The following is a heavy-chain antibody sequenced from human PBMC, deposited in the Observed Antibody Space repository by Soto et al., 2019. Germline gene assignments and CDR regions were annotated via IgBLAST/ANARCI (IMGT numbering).Heavy chain of an antibody. CDR2: IFYNGTA. Sequence: SETLSLTCSASGGSVSSGSFHWSWIRQPPGKGLQFIGSIFYNGTANYSPSLKNRVSISIDTSQSQFFLQLISVAAADTAVYYCARIGGWYGIDFWGQGSLVTVSS. J-gene: IGHJ4*02. V-gene: IGHV4-61*01. D-gene: IGHD6-19*01. CDR3: ARIGGWYGIDF. CDR1: GGSVSSGSFH.